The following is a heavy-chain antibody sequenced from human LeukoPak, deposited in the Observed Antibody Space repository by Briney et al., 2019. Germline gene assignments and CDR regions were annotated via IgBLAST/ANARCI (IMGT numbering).Heavy chain of an antibody. CDR1: GGSLSSYY. J-gene: IGHJ6*03. CDR3: AREPRYFDWLSDYYYYYMDV. D-gene: IGHD3-9*01. V-gene: IGHV4-4*07. CDR2: IYTSGST. Sequence: PSETLSLTCTVSGGSLSSYYWSWIRQPAGKGLEWIGRIYTSGSTNYNPSLKSRVTMSVDTSKNQFSLKLSSVTAADTAVYYCAREPRYFDWLSDYYYYYMDVWGKGTTVTVSS.